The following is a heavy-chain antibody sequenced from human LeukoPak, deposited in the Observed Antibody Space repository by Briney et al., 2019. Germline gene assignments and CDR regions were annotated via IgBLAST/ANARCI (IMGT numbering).Heavy chain of an antibody. CDR1: GGSISSYY. J-gene: IGHJ4*02. CDR3: ARERVVVVAATASGYFDY. V-gene: IGHV4-59*01. CDR2: IYHTVSP. D-gene: IGHD2-15*01. Sequence: PSETLSLTCTVSGGSISSYYWSWIRQAPGKGLQWIGCIYHTVSPNYNPSLKSRVTISVDTSKSQFSLKLRSVTAADTAVYYCARERVVVVAATASGYFDYWGQGTLVTVSS.